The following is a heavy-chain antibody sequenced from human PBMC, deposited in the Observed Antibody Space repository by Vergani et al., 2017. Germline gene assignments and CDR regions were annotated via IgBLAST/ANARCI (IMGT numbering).Heavy chain of an antibody. D-gene: IGHD6-6*01. Sequence: QVQLVHSGADVFNPPSSLPLSSPPSLSPFPXXXLSXLPPPPPQGFGWMVRIIPILGIANYAQKFQGRVTITADKSTSTAYMELSSLRSEDTAVYYCARDLAARREYYYYYGMDVWGQGTTVTVSS. CDR2: IIPILGIA. V-gene: IGHV1-69*04. CDR3: ARDLAARREYYYYYGMDV. J-gene: IGHJ6*02. CDR1: LSPFPXXX.